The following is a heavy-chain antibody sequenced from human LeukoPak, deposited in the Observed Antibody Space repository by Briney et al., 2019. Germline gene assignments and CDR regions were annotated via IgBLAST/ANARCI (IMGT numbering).Heavy chain of an antibody. J-gene: IGHJ4*02. CDR2: INAGNGNT. CDR3: ARDYYDTSGYFYGSNY. Sequence: GASVKVSCKASGYTFTSYAMHWVRQAPGQRLEWMGWINAGNGNTKYSQKFQGRVTITRDTSTTTAYMELRSLRSDDTAVYYCARDYYDTSGYFYGSNYWGQGTLVTVSS. V-gene: IGHV1-3*01. D-gene: IGHD3-22*01. CDR1: GYTFTSYA.